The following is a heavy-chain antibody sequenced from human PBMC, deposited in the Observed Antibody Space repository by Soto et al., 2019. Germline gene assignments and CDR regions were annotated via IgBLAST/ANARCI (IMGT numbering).Heavy chain of an antibody. CDR1: GFTFSSYA. J-gene: IGHJ6*02. V-gene: IGHV3-23*01. Sequence: GGSLRLSCAASGFTFSSYAMSWVRQAPGKGLEWVSAISGSGGSTYYADSVKGRLTISRDNSKNTLYLQMNSLRAEDTAVYYCAKDTLYYDFWSGYPRAHYGMDVWGQGTTVTVSS. CDR2: ISGSGGST. D-gene: IGHD3-3*01. CDR3: AKDTLYYDFWSGYPRAHYGMDV.